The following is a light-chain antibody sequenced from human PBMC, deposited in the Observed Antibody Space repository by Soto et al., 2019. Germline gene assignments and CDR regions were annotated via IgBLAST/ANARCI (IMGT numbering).Light chain of an antibody. Sequence: DIQMTQSPSSLSASVGDRVTITCRASQSISSYLNWYQQKPGKAPKCLISAASSLQSGVPSRFSGSGSGTDFTLTISSLQPEDFPTYYCQQSYSTPFSFGPGTKVDIK. V-gene: IGKV1-39*01. CDR3: QQSYSTPFS. CDR2: AAS. J-gene: IGKJ3*01. CDR1: QSISSY.